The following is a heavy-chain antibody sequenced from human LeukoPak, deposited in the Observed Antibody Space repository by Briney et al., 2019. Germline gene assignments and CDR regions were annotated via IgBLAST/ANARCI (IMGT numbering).Heavy chain of an antibody. D-gene: IGHD1-26*01. V-gene: IGHV4-38-2*01. CDR2: IYHSGYP. J-gene: IGHJ4*02. CDR3: ARTQSSGIVGATTQFDY. Sequence: SETLSLTCAVSGYSISSGYYWGWIRQPPGRGLEWIGSIYHSGYPYYNPSLKSRVTMSVDTSKNLFSLELTSVTAADTAVYYCARTQSSGIVGATTQFDYWGQGTLVTVSS. CDR1: GYSISSGYY.